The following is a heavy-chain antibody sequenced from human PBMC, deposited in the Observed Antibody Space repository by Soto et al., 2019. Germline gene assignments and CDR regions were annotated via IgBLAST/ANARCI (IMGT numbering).Heavy chain of an antibody. D-gene: IGHD3-10*01. V-gene: IGHV4-31*03. CDR1: GGSISSGGYY. CDR2: IYYSGST. J-gene: IGHJ5*02. Sequence: SETLSLTCTVSGGSISSGGYYWSWIRQHPGKGLEWIGYIYYSGSTYYNPSLKGRVTISVDTSKNQFSLKLSSVTAADTAVYYCARAAPGFGDFLGPWGQGTLVTVSS. CDR3: ARAAPGFGDFLGP.